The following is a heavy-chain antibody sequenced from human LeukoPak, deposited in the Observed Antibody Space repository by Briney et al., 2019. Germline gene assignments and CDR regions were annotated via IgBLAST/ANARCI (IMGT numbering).Heavy chain of an antibody. D-gene: IGHD1-14*01. CDR3: GRKSANRKTSEFDY. CDR1: GGSFSDYS. CDR2: IHPNSGGI. Sequence: ASVKVSCKASGGSFSDYSISWVRQAPGQGLEWMGWIHPNSGGIKYAQKFQGRVTMTRDTSISTAYMELSGLTSDDTAVYYCGRKSANRKTSEFDYWGQGTPVTVSS. J-gene: IGHJ4*02. V-gene: IGHV1-2*02.